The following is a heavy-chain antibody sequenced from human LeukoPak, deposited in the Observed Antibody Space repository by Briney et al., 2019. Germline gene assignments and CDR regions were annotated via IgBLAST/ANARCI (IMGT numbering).Heavy chain of an antibody. D-gene: IGHD6-19*01. J-gene: IGHJ4*02. Sequence: ASVKVSCTASGYTFTSYDINWVRQATGQGLEWMGWMNPNSGNTGYAQKFQGRVTMTRNTSISTAYMELSSLRSEDTAVYYCARGVSSGWYFVPRKYYFDYWGQGTLVTVSS. CDR3: ARGVSSGWYFVPRKYYFDY. CDR1: GYTFTSYD. CDR2: MNPNSGNT. V-gene: IGHV1-8*01.